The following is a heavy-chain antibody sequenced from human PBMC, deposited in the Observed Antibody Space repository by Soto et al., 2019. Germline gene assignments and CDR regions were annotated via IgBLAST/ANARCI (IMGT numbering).Heavy chain of an antibody. CDR3: ASPYCRGGSCYSDNWFDP. Sequence: QVQLVESGGGVVQPGRSLRLSCAASGFTFSSYGMHWVRQAPGKGLEWVAVISYDGSNKYYADSVKGRFTISSDDSKNTLYLQMNSLRAEDTAVYYCASPYCRGGSCYSDNWFDPWGQGTLVTVSS. CDR2: ISYDGSNK. V-gene: IGHV3-30*03. J-gene: IGHJ5*02. CDR1: GFTFSSYG. D-gene: IGHD2-15*01.